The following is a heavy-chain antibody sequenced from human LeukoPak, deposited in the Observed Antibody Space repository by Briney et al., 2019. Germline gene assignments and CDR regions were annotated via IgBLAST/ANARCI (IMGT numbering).Heavy chain of an antibody. Sequence: SQTLSLTCTVSGGSISSGGYYWSWIRQHPGKGLEWIGYIYYSGSTYYNPSLKSRVTISVDTSKNQFSLKLSSVTAADTAVYYCARVPFMVGDNLFDYWGQGTLVTVSS. CDR3: ARVPFMVGDNLFDY. CDR2: IYYSGST. D-gene: IGHD3-16*01. V-gene: IGHV4-31*03. CDR1: GGSISSGGYY. J-gene: IGHJ4*02.